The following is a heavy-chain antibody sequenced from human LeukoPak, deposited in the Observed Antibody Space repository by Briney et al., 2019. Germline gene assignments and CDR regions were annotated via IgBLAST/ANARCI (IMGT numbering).Heavy chain of an antibody. CDR2: IRRKAHVGTT. CDR3: TRVTYYYDNSGYFHFDY. Sequence: PGGSLRLSXTAPGFTFGDYAMSWVRQAPGKGLEWVIFIRRKAHVGTTEYAASVKGRFSSSRDDSKSIAYLQMNSLKTEDTAVYFCTRVTYYYDNSGYFHFDYWGQGTLVTVSS. D-gene: IGHD3-22*01. CDR1: GFTFGDYA. J-gene: IGHJ4*02. V-gene: IGHV3-49*04.